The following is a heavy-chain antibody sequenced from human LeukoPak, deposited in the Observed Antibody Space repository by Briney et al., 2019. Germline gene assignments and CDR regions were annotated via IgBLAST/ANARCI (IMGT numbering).Heavy chain of an antibody. Sequence: GGSLRLSCAASGFTFSSYDMHWVRQATGKGLEWDSAIGTAGDPYYPGSVKGRFTISRENAKNSLYLQMNSLRAGDTAVYYCARGGRSNYYYYGMDVWGKGTTVTVSS. CDR1: GFTFSSYD. CDR3: ARGGRSNYYYYGMDV. J-gene: IGHJ6*04. CDR2: IGTAGDP. V-gene: IGHV3-13*05. D-gene: IGHD2-2*01.